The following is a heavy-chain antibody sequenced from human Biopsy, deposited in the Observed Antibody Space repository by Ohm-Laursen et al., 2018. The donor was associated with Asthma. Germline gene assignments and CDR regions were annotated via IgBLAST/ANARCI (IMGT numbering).Heavy chain of an antibody. CDR1: GGSMSSSSYY. CDR3: ARHWDWGSFFDY. CDR2: ISYTGSA. V-gene: IGHV4-39*01. D-gene: IGHD7-27*01. Sequence: SETLSLTCTVSGGSMSSSSYYWGWIRQPPGKGLEWMGSISYTGSAYHNPSLKSRVTISVDTSKNHFSLKLGSVTAADMAVYYCARHWDWGSFFDYWGQGTPVTVSS. J-gene: IGHJ4*02.